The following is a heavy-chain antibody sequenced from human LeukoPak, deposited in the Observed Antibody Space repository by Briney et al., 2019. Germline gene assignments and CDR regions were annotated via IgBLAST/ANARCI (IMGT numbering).Heavy chain of an antibody. D-gene: IGHD3-16*02. CDR2: INPSGGST. V-gene: IGHV1-46*01. J-gene: IGHJ4*02. CDR3: ATLNRMITFGGVIVESFDY. Sequence: ASVKVSCKASGYTFTSYYMHWVRQAPGQGLEWMGIINPSGGSTSYAQKFQGRVTMTEDTSTDTAYMELSSLRSEDTAVYYCATLNRMITFGGVIVESFDYWGQGTLVTVSS. CDR1: GYTFTSYY.